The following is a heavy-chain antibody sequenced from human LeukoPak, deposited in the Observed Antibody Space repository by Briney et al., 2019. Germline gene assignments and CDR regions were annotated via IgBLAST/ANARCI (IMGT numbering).Heavy chain of an antibody. CDR2: ISAYNGNT. J-gene: IGHJ4*02. CDR1: GYTFTNYA. D-gene: IGHD2-15*01. V-gene: IGHV1-18*01. CDR3: ARDVGEGFCSGGSCSDY. Sequence: ASVKVSCKASGYTFTNYAISWVRQAPGQGLEWMGWISAYNGNTNYAQKLQGRVTMTTDTSTSTVYMELRSLRSDDTAVYYCARDVGEGFCSGGSCSDYWGQGTLVTASS.